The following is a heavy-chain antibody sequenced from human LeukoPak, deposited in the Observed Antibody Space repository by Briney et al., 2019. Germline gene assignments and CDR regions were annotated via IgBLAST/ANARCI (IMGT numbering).Heavy chain of an antibody. J-gene: IGHJ4*02. Sequence: ASVKVSCKASGYTFTSYAMHWVRQAPGQRLEWMGWINAGNGNTKYSQEFQGRVTITRDTSASTAYMELSSLRSEDMAVYYCARGSNNYDSSGYAFDYWGQGTLVTVSS. D-gene: IGHD3-22*01. CDR2: INAGNGNT. CDR3: ARGSNNYDSSGYAFDY. CDR1: GYTFTSYA. V-gene: IGHV1-3*03.